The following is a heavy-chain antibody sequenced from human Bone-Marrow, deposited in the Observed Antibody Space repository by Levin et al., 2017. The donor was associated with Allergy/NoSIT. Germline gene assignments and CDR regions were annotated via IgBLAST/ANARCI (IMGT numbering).Heavy chain of an antibody. D-gene: IGHD3/OR15-3a*01. V-gene: IGHV3-7*04. CDR2: INQDGSEE. Sequence: PGGSLRLSCAASGFAFNSYWMNWVRQAPGKGLEWVANINQDGSEEYYLDSVKGRFTVSRDNAKNSLYLEMNSLRAEDTAVYFCGRPLGGVWYDLRYWGQGALVTVSS. J-gene: IGHJ4*02. CDR1: GFAFNSYW. CDR3: GRPLGGVWYDLRY.